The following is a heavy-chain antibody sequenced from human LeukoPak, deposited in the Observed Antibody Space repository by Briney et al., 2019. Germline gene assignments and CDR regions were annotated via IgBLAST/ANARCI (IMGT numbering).Heavy chain of an antibody. CDR2: IYTSGST. CDR1: GGSISSYY. D-gene: IGHD3-22*01. J-gene: IGHJ4*02. V-gene: IGHV4-4*07. Sequence: PSETLSLTCTVSGGSISSYYWSWIRQPAGKGLEWIGRIYTSGSTNYNPSLKSRVTMSVDTSKNQFSLKLSSVTAADTAVYYCAKGRAGNYYYDSSDYWGQGTLITVSS. CDR3: AKGRAGNYYYDSSDY.